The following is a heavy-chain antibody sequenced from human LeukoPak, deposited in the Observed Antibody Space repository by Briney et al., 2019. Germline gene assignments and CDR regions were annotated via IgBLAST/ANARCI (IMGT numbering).Heavy chain of an antibody. D-gene: IGHD6-13*01. V-gene: IGHV4-34*01. J-gene: IGHJ5*02. Sequence: PSETLSLTCAVSGESFSGYFWSWIRQPPGKGLEWIGEIYHTGTTNYIPSLKSRVTISVGTSKNQFSLQLGSVTAADTAVYYCARGRGSSSWCSWTWFDPWGQGTLVTVSS. CDR2: IYHTGTT. CDR1: GESFSGYF. CDR3: ARGRGSSSWCSWTWFDP.